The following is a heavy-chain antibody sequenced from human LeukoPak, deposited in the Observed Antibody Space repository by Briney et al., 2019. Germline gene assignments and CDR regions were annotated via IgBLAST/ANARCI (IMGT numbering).Heavy chain of an antibody. CDR2: ISYDGSKR. Sequence: PGGPLRLSCAASGFTFSSYAMHWVRQAPGMGLEWLAVISYDGSKRFYADSVKGRFTISRDDSKNTLYLQVSSLRAEDTAVYSCARPRTAKIPSAFDLWGQGTLVTVSS. D-gene: IGHD5-18*01. V-gene: IGHV3-30*04. CDR3: ARPRTAKIPSAFDL. CDR1: GFTFSSYA. J-gene: IGHJ4*02.